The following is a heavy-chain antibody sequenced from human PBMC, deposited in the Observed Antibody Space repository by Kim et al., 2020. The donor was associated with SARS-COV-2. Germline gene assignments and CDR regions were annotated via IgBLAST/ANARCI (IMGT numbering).Heavy chain of an antibody. D-gene: IGHD3-10*01. CDR1: GGSMRSSRYY. V-gene: IGHV4-39*07. CDR3: ARDLASRGGSYYDGYTYPLNDFWYFDL. CDR2: VSYGGIT. Sequence: SETLSLTCTVSGGSMRSSRYYWGWIRQSPGEGLQWIGSVSYGGITYFQTPLTSRVTISVDTSKNQFSLNLNSVTAADTAVYYCARDLASRGGSYYDGYTYPLNDFWYFDLWGRGTLVTVSS. J-gene: IGHJ2*01.